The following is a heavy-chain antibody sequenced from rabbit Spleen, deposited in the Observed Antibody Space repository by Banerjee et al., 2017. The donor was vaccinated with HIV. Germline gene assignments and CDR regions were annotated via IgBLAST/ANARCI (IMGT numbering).Heavy chain of an antibody. D-gene: IGHD6-1*01. CDR3: ARDGYDYAWDCDASLDL. CDR2: IDPVFGIT. V-gene: IGHV1S7*01. J-gene: IGHJ6*01. CDR1: GFSLSSYY. Sequence: QLKESGGGLVQPGGSLKLSCKASGFSLSSYYMNWVRQAPGKGLEWIGYIDPVFGITYYASWVNGRFSISRENAQNTVFLQMTSLTAADTATYFCARDGYDYAWDCDASLDLWGPGTLVTVS.